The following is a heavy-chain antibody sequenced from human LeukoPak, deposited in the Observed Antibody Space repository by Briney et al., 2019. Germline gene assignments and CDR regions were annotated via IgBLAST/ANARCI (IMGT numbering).Heavy chain of an antibody. D-gene: IGHD3-22*01. V-gene: IGHV1-69*05. CDR3: ARDRRRYYYDSSGYYYSSPFDY. CDR1: GYTFTSYG. J-gene: IGHJ4*02. Sequence: GASVKVSCKASGYTFTSYGISWVRQAPGQGLEWMGGIIPIFGTANYAQKFQGRVTITTDESTSTAYMELSSLRSEDTAVYYCARDRRRYYYDSSGYYYSSPFDYWGQGTLVTVSS. CDR2: IIPIFGTA.